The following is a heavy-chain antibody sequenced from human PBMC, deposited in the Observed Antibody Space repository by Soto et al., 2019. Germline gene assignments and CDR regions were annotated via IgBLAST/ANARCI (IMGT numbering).Heavy chain of an antibody. CDR3: ARQSMVTIDY. CDR2: IYSNGII. Sequence: SETLSLTCTVSGGSVSSGSYYWSWIRQPPGKGLELIGYIYSNGIINYHPSLKSRVTISADTSKNQFSLNVNSVTAADTAVYYCARQSMVTIDYWGQGILVTVSS. J-gene: IGHJ4*02. D-gene: IGHD4-17*01. V-gene: IGHV4-61*01. CDR1: GGSVSSGSYY.